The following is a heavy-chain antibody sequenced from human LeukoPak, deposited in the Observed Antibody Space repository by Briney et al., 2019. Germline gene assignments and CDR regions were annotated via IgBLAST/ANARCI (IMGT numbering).Heavy chain of an antibody. D-gene: IGHD3-22*01. CDR1: GGSISSGGYY. CDR2: IYYSGST. J-gene: IGHJ3*02. V-gene: IGHV4-31*03. Sequence: SQTLSLTCIVSGGSISSGGYYWNWIRQHPGKGLEWIGYIYYSGSTYYNPSLRSRLTISVDTSKNQFSLKLSSVTAADTAVYYCARDNRDDYYDSSGFFSAFDIWGQGTMVTVSS. CDR3: ARDNRDDYYDSSGFFSAFDI.